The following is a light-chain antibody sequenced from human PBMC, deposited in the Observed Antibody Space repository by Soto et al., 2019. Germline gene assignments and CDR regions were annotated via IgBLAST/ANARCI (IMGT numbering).Light chain of an antibody. CDR1: NIGSKS. V-gene: IGLV3-21*01. Sequence: SYELTQSPSVSVAPGQTATITCGGNNIGSKSVYWYQQKAGQAPVLVMSYDSDRPSGIPERFSGSNSGNTATLTLSRVESGDEADYYCQVWDATNDHHVFGSGTKLTVL. J-gene: IGLJ1*01. CDR2: YDS. CDR3: QVWDATNDHHV.